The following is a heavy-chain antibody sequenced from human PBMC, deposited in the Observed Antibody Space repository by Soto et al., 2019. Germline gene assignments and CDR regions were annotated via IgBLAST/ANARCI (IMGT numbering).Heavy chain of an antibody. D-gene: IGHD2-2*01. CDR2: IKGDGREK. J-gene: IGHJ6*02. V-gene: IGHV3-7*01. CDR1: GFTFSNYW. Sequence: PGEAMRLACAASGFTFSNYWMNWVRQVPGKGLEWVANIKGDGREKYFVDSVKGRFTISRDNAKNSLYLQMNSLRAEDTATYYCARDLGRTAAGYYYYYAMDVWGQGTPVTVSS. CDR3: ARDLGRTAAGYYYYYAMDV.